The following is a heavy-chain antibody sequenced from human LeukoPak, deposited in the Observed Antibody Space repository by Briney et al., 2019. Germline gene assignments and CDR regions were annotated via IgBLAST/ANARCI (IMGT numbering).Heavy chain of an antibody. D-gene: IGHD1-26*01. CDR2: ISSSSSYI. CDR1: GFTFSSYS. CDR3: ARGRWELLRGYFDY. Sequence: GGSLRLSCAASGFTFSSYSMNWVRQAPGKGLEWVSSISSSSSYICYADSVKGRFTIPKDNAKNSLYLQMNSLRAEDTAVYYCARGRWELLRGYFDYWGQGTLVTVSS. V-gene: IGHV3-21*01. J-gene: IGHJ4*02.